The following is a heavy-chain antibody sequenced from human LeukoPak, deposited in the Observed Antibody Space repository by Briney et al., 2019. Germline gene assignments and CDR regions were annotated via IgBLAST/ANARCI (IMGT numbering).Heavy chain of an antibody. D-gene: IGHD6-19*01. CDR3: ARGGTVAGNNYFDY. V-gene: IGHV3-21*01. J-gene: IGHJ4*02. CDR2: ISSSSSYI. Sequence: GGSLRLSCAASGFTFSSYSMNWVRQAPGKGLEWVSSISSSSSYIYYADSVKGRFTISRDNAKNSLYLQMNSLRAEDTAVYYCARGGTVAGNNYFDYWGQGALVTVSS. CDR1: GFTFSSYS.